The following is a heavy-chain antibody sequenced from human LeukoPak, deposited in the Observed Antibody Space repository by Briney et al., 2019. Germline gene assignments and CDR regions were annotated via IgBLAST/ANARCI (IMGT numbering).Heavy chain of an antibody. V-gene: IGHV3-30*02. CDR3: AKGLTGGGSYLPDY. Sequence: GGSLRLSCAASGFTFSSYGMHWVRQAPGKGLEWVTFIPYDGSNKYYAGSVKGRFTISRDNSKNTLYLQMSSLRADDTAVYYCAKGLTGGGSYLPDYWGQGTLVTVSS. J-gene: IGHJ4*02. CDR1: GFTFSSYG. D-gene: IGHD1-26*01. CDR2: IPYDGSNK.